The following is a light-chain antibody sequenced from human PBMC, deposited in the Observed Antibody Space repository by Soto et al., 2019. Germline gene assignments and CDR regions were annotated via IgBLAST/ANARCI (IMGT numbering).Light chain of an antibody. CDR1: QDIAKN. V-gene: IGKV1-33*01. Sequence: IPMTQSPSSLSASVGYRVTITCQASQDIAKNLNWYQQKPGKAPKLLIYDASSLQTGVPSRFSGSGSATHFTFTISSLQSEDIATYYCQQYDNLLPITFGQGTRLEIK. CDR2: DAS. CDR3: QQYDNLLPIT. J-gene: IGKJ5*01.